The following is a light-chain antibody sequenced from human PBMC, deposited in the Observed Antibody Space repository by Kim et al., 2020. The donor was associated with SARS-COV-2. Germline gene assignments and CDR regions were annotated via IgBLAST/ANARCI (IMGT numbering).Light chain of an antibody. J-gene: IGLJ2*01. CDR2: DVS. CDR1: SSDVGAYNY. Sequence: PGQSITISCTGTSSDVGAYNYVSWYQQHPGKAPQLMIYDVSYRPSGVSSRFSGSKSGNTASLTISGLQAQDEADYYCSSYRSTTVIFGGGTQLTVL. V-gene: IGLV2-14*03. CDR3: SSYRSTTVI.